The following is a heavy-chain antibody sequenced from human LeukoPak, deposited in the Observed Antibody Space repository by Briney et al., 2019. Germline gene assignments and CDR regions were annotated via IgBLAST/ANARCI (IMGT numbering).Heavy chain of an antibody. J-gene: IGHJ4*02. CDR2: IYYSGST. CDR3: ASTYGSGWYYFDY. Sequence: PSETLSLTCTVSGVSISSYYWSWIRQPPGKGLEWFGYIYYSGSTNYNPFLKSRVTISVDTSKNQFSLKLSSVTAADTAVYYCASTYGSGWYYFDYWGQGTLVTVSS. D-gene: IGHD6-19*01. V-gene: IGHV4-59*01. CDR1: GVSISSYY.